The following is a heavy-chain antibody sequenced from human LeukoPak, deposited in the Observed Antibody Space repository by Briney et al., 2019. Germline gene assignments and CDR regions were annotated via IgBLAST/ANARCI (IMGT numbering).Heavy chain of an antibody. CDR1: SYTLTNYG. D-gene: IGHD6-19*01. CDR2: INPSGGST. V-gene: IGHV1-46*01. Sequence: GASVKVSCKASSYTLTNYGISWVRQAPGQGLEWMGIINPSGGSTSYAQKFQGRVTLTRDTSTSTVYMELSSLRSEDTAVYYCARERGVAVAGEGVDPWGQGTLVTVSS. J-gene: IGHJ5*02. CDR3: ARERGVAVAGEGVDP.